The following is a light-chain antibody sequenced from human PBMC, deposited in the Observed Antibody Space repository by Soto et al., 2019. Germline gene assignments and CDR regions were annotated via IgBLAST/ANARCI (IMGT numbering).Light chain of an antibody. CDR3: QQYDDWQT. V-gene: IGKV3-15*01. J-gene: IGKJ5*01. CDR1: QSVSRN. CDR2: ASS. Sequence: EIVLTQSPATLSVSPGERATLSCKASQSVSRNLAWYQQKPGQAPRLLIYASSTRATGIPDRFSGSASGTEFTLTISSLQSEDFAVYYCQQYDDWQTFGQGTRLEIK.